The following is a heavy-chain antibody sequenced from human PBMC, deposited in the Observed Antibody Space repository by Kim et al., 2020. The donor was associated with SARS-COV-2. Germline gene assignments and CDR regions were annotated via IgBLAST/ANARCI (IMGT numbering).Heavy chain of an antibody. Sequence: SETLSLTCTVSGDSISTSSDYWGWIRQPPGKGLEWIGSVYSSGSTYYNPSLKSRVTVSVDTSKSQFSLMLTSVTATDTAVYSCARCRRSGLYYIDFWGQGTQVTVYS. CDR2: VYSSGST. V-gene: IGHV4-39*01. J-gene: IGHJ4*02. CDR1: GDSISTSSDY. D-gene: IGHD6-19*01. CDR3: ARCRRSGLYYIDF.